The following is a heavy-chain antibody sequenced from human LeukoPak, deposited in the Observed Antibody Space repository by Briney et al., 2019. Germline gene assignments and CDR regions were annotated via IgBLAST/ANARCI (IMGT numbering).Heavy chain of an antibody. CDR1: GGSISSSTYY. D-gene: IGHD3-3*01. J-gene: IGHJ4*02. V-gene: IGHV4-39*01. CDR3: ARLGAGPTYYDFWSGYSSFYFDY. Sequence: SETLSLTCTVSGGSISSSTYYWGWIRQPPGKGLEWIGSIFYRGSTYYNPSLKNRVIISVDTSKNQFSLKLSSVTAADTAVYFCARLGAGPTYYDFWSGYSSFYFDYWGQGTLVTVSS. CDR2: IFYRGST.